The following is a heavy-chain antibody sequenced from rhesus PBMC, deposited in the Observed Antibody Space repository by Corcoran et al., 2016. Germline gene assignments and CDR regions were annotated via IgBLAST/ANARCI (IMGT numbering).Heavy chain of an antibody. J-gene: IGHJ3*01. CDR3: AKMVSSWNNPAFDF. V-gene: IGHV4-160*01. Sequence: QVQLQESGPGLVKPSETLSLTCAVSGGSITTYYWSWIRQSPGKGLAWIGRLHGSGGHNDYSPALKSRVTSSIDTSKNQLSLKLTSVTAADTAVYFCAKMVSSWNNPAFDFWGQGLRVTVSS. CDR2: LHGSGGHN. D-gene: IGHD1-20*01. CDR1: GGSITTYY.